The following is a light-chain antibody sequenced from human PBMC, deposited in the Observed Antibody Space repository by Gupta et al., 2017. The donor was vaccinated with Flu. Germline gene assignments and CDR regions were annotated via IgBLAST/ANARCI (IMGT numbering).Light chain of an antibody. Sequence: QSVLTQPPSVSAAPGQKVTISCSASSSNIGNNYVSWYQHLPGTAPKLLIYENNHRPSGIPDRFSGSKSGTSATLGITGLQTGDEADYYCGTWDTSLSVWVFGGRTKLTVL. CDR1: SSNIGNNY. V-gene: IGLV1-51*02. J-gene: IGLJ3*02. CDR2: ENN. CDR3: GTWDTSLSVWV.